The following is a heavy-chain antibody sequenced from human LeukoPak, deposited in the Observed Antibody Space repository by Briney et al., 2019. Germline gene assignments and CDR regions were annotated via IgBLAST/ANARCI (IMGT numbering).Heavy chain of an antibody. CDR3: ARDGYNRVQDY. J-gene: IGHJ4*02. V-gene: IGHV4-61*02. CDR1: GGSISSGSYY. CDR2: FYPTGST. Sequence: PSETLSLTCTVSGGSISSGSYYWSWIRQPAGKGLEWIGRFYPTGSTNYNPSLKSRVTISVDTSKNQFSPKLSSVTAADTAVYYCARDGYNRVQDYWGQGTLVTVSS. D-gene: IGHD5-24*01.